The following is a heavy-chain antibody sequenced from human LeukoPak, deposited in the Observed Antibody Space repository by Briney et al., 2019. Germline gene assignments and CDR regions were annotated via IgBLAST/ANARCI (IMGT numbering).Heavy chain of an antibody. CDR3: ARARFYGSGSYGNWFDP. CDR2: IYYSGST. J-gene: IGHJ5*02. V-gene: IGHV4-59*11. CDR1: GGSISSHY. D-gene: IGHD3-10*01. Sequence: PSETLSLTCTVSGGSISSHYWSWVRQPPGKGLEWIGYIYYSGSTHYNPSLKSRVTISVDTSNNQFSLKLSSVTAADTAVYYCARARFYGSGSYGNWFDPWGQGTLVTVSS.